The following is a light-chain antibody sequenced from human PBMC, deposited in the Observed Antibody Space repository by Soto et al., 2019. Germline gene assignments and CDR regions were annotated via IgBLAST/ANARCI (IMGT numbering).Light chain of an antibody. CDR2: EVS. J-gene: IGLJ1*01. Sequence: QSVLTQPASVSGSPGQSITISCTGTSTDVGGYNYVSWYQQHPGKAPKLIIYEVSNRPSGASNRFSGSKSGNTASLTISGLQDEDEADYYCSSYKSRSTYVFGTGTKVTVL. CDR3: SSYKSRSTYV. V-gene: IGLV2-14*01. CDR1: STDVGGYNY.